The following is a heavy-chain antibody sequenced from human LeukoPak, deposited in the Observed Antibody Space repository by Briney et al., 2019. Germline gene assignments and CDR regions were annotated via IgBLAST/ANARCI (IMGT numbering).Heavy chain of an antibody. CDR1: GGSVNNAAYY. CDR2: IDYRGRT. D-gene: IGHD2-21*01. J-gene: IGHJ3*02. V-gene: IGHV4-31*03. CDR3: ARGADSPGAFDI. Sequence: SETLSLTCTVSGGSVNNAAYYWSWIRQHPGKGLEWIGHIDYRGRTNYNPSLKSRVTISVDTSENQFSLRLSSVTAADTAVYYCARGADSPGAFDIWGQGTMVTVSS.